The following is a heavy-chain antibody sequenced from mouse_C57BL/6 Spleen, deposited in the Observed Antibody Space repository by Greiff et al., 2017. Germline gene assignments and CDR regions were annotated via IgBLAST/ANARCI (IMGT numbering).Heavy chain of an antibody. J-gene: IGHJ4*01. CDR1: GYTFTDYY. Sequence: EVQLQESGPVLVKPGASVKMSCKASGYTFTDYYMNWVKQSHGKSLEWIGVINPYNGGTSYNQKFQGKATLTVDKSSSTAYMELNSLTSEDSAVYYCARSENYGSRAMDYWGQGTSVTVSS. CDR3: ARSENYGSRAMDY. CDR2: INPYNGGT. D-gene: IGHD1-1*01. V-gene: IGHV1-19*01.